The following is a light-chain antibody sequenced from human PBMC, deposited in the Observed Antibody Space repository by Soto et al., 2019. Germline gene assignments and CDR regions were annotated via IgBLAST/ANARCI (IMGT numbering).Light chain of an antibody. J-gene: IGKJ1*01. Sequence: ESVMTQSPGTLSLSPGERATLSCRASQSVSSNYAAWYQQKPGQAPRLLIDGASTRATGIPDRFSGSGSGTDFTLTISRLEPEDSAVYYCQQDGSSPTWTFGQGTKLDI. CDR3: QQDGSSPTWT. CDR2: GAS. V-gene: IGKV3-20*01. CDR1: QSVSSNY.